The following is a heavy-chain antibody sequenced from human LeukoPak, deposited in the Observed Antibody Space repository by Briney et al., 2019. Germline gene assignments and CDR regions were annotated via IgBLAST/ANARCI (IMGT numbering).Heavy chain of an antibody. CDR1: GLTFNRYW. Sequence: TGGSLRLSCVASGLTFNRYWMSWLRQVPGKGLEWVANIKQDGTETHYVDSVKGRFTISRDNAKGSLYLQMNSLRAEDTAVYYCARDCLGSQFWSGYYLGPDNYFDYWGQGSLVTVSS. CDR2: IKQDGTET. CDR3: ARDCLGSQFWSGYYLGPDNYFDY. D-gene: IGHD3-3*01. V-gene: IGHV3-7*01. J-gene: IGHJ4*02.